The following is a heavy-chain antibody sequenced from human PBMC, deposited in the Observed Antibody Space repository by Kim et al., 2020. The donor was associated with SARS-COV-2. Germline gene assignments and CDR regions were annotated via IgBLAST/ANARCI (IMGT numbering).Heavy chain of an antibody. J-gene: IGHJ6*02. CDR2: ISAYNGNT. CDR3: ARAYPRDYGDYHLGLDYYYGMDV. D-gene: IGHD4-17*01. V-gene: IGHV1-18*04. Sequence: ASVKVSCKASGYTFTSYGISWVRQAPGQGLEWMGWISAYNGNTNYAQKLQGRVTMTTDTSTSTAYMELRSLRSDDTAVYYCARAYPRDYGDYHLGLDYYYGMDVWGQGTTVTVSS. CDR1: GYTFTSYG.